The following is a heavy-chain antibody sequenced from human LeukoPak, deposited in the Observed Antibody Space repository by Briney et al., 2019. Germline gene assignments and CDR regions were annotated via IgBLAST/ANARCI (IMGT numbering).Heavy chain of an antibody. J-gene: IGHJ3*02. D-gene: IGHD3-3*01. CDR3: ARDLVDYDFWSGYPIGLDAFDI. CDR2: IYDSGST. Sequence: SEPLSLTCTLSGRSISSSSDYWGWIRQPPGKGLEWIGSIYDSGSTSYHPSLKSRVTISVDTSKNQFSLKLSSVTAADTAVYYCARDLVDYDFWSGYPIGLDAFDIWGQGTMVTVSS. CDR1: GRSISSSSDY. V-gene: IGHV4-39*07.